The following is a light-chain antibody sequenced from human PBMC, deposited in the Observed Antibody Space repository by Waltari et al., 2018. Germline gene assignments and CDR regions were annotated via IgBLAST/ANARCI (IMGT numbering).Light chain of an antibody. Sequence: DVVMTQSPLSLPVTLRQPASISCRPSQSLLYSDGNTYLSWFHQRPGQSPRRLIDKVSNRDSGVPDRFSGSGSGTDFTLKISRVEAEDVGVYYCMQGSHRPRTFGQGTKVEIK. CDR1: QSLLYSDGNTY. J-gene: IGKJ1*01. V-gene: IGKV2-30*01. CDR2: KVS. CDR3: MQGSHRPRT.